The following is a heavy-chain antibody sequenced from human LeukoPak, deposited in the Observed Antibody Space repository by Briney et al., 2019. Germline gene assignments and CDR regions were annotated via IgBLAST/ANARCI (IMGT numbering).Heavy chain of an antibody. D-gene: IGHD2-21*01. CDR3: ARDSYYYGLDV. V-gene: IGHV4-59*08. CDR1: GGSISNYY. Sequence: PSETLSLTCTVSGGSISNYYWTWIRQPPGKGLEWIGYISYSGSTNYNPSLKSRVTIFLDTSKNQFSLRLSSLTAADTAVYYCARDSYYYGLDVWGQGTTVTVSS. J-gene: IGHJ6*02. CDR2: ISYSGST.